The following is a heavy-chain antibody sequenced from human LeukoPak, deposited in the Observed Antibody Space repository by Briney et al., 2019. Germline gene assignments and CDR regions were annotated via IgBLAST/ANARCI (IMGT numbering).Heavy chain of an antibody. CDR2: ISGGGGST. V-gene: IGHV3-23*01. D-gene: IGHD3-9*01. CDR1: GFTFSSYA. J-gene: IGHJ4*02. Sequence: GGSLRLSCAASGFTFSSYAMSWVRQAPGKGLEWVSAISGGGGSTNYADSVKGRFTVSRDNSKNTLYLLLNSLRAEETAVYYCSKPSRIFEKIDYWGQGPLVTVPS. CDR3: SKPSRIFEKIDY.